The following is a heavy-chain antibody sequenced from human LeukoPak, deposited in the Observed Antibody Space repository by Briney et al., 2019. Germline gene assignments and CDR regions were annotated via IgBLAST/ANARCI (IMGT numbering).Heavy chain of an antibody. CDR3: ASLSSGYSYGYGVC. D-gene: IGHD5-18*01. CDR1: GFTFSSYE. V-gene: IGHV3-48*03. CDR2: ISSSGSTK. Sequence: GGSLRLSCAASGFTFSSYEMNWVRQAPGKGLEWVSYISSSGSTKYYADSVKGRFTISRDNAKNSLYLQMNSLRAEDTAVYYCASLSSGYSYGYGVCWGQGTLVTVSS. J-gene: IGHJ4*02.